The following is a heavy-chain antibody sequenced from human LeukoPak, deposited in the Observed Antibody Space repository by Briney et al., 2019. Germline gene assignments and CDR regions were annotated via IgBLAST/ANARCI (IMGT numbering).Heavy chain of an antibody. Sequence: SVKVSCKASGGTFSSYAISWVRQAPGQGLEWMGRIIPIFGTANYTQKFQGRVTITTDESTSTAYMELSSLRSEDTAVYYCARGTGTTGYFDYWGQGTLVTVSS. D-gene: IGHD1-7*01. V-gene: IGHV1-69*05. CDR2: IIPIFGTA. CDR3: ARGTGTTGYFDY. J-gene: IGHJ4*02. CDR1: GGTFSSYA.